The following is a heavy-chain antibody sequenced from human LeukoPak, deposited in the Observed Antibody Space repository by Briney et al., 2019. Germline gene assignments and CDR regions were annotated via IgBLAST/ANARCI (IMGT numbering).Heavy chain of an antibody. J-gene: IGHJ3*02. V-gene: IGHV4-59*11. CDR1: GDSITSRY. Sequence: SETLSLTCTVSGDSITSRYWSWMRQPPGRGLEWIGYIYYTGTTNYNPSLKSRVTISLDTSGNQFSLKLSSVTAADTAVYYCASGYCGGACQLGGVDMWGQGTMVTVSS. CDR2: IYYTGTT. CDR3: ASGYCGGACQLGGVDM. D-gene: IGHD2-21*02.